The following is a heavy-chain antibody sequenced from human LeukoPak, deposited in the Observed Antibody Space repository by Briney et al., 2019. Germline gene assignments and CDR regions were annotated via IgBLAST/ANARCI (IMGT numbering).Heavy chain of an antibody. CDR1: GFTFSRYS. CDR3: ATRRDPATEVLRLGEFSQG. V-gene: IGHV3-21*01. J-gene: IGHJ4*02. Sequence: GGSLRLSCAASGFTFSRYSMNWVRQAPGKGLEWVSSISGSSIYKYYADSVKGRFTISRDNAKNSLYLQMNSLRAEDTAVYYCATRRDPATEVLRLGEFSQGWGQGTLVTVSS. D-gene: IGHD3-16*01. CDR2: ISGSSIYK.